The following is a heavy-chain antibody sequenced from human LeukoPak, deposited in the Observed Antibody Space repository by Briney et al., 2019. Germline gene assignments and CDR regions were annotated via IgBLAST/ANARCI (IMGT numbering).Heavy chain of an antibody. J-gene: IGHJ6*02. V-gene: IGHV4-34*01. CDR1: GGPFRGYS. CDR2: INHSGST. Sequence: PSETLSLTCAVYGGPFRGYSWSWIRQPPGKGLEWIGEINHSGSTNYNPSLKSRVTISVDTSKNQFSLKLSSVTAADTAVYYCAGYYYDTPYGMDVWGQGTTVTVSS. CDR3: AGYYYDTPYGMDV. D-gene: IGHD3-22*01.